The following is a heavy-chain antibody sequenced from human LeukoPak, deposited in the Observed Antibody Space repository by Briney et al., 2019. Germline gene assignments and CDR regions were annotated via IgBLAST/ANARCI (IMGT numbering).Heavy chain of an antibody. Sequence: SETLSLTCTVSGGSISSSNYYWGWIRQPPGKGLEWIGYIYYSGSTNYRPSLKSRVTISVDTSKNQFSLKLSSVTAADTAVYYCARPQASPIAAVGLYYYYYYMDVWGKGTTVTISS. CDR1: GGSISSSNYY. CDR2: IYYSGST. CDR3: ARPQASPIAAVGLYYYYYYMDV. J-gene: IGHJ6*03. V-gene: IGHV4-61*05. D-gene: IGHD6-13*01.